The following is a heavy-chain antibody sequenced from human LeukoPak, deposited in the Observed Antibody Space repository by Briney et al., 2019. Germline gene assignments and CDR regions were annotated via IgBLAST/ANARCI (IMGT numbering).Heavy chain of an antibody. CDR1: GGTFSSYA. CDR2: IIPIFGKA. CDR3: ARDRWNWNPPSGYYYYMDV. J-gene: IGHJ6*03. D-gene: IGHD1-1*01. Sequence: GASVKVSCKASGGTFSSYAISWVRQAPGQGLEWMGGIIPIFGKANYAQKFQGRVTITTDESTSTAYMELSSLRSEDTAVYYCARDRWNWNPPSGYYYYMDVWGKGTTVTVSS. V-gene: IGHV1-69*05.